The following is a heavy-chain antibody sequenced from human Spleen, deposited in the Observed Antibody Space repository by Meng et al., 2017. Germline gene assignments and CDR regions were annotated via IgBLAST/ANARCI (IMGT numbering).Heavy chain of an antibody. D-gene: IGHD6-19*01. V-gene: IGHV4-39*05. CDR2: FGHSGFT. Sequence: QPQLQESGPGLVKPSEAPALTCRVSGVSISTSGYYWGWIRQPPGKGVEWFGSFGHSGFTYYTPSLKSRVTVSIDMSKNQFSLMLTSVTAADTAVYYCVRSSGWVRTGFDPWGQGTLVTVSS. CDR3: VRSSGWVRTGFDP. J-gene: IGHJ5*02. CDR1: GVSISTSGYY.